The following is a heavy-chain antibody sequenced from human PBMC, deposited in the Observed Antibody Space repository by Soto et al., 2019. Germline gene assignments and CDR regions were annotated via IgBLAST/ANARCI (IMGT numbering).Heavy chain of an antibody. D-gene: IGHD3-10*01. CDR1: GGSISSGGYY. V-gene: IGHV4-31*03. CDR3: ARQGQGMVRGAPYYFDY. Sequence: SETLSLTCTVSGGSISSGGYYWSWIRQHPGKGLEWIGYIYYSGSTYYNPSLKSRVTISVDTSKNQFSLKLSSVTAADTAVYYCARQGQGMVRGAPYYFDYWGQGPLVTVSS. CDR2: IYYSGST. J-gene: IGHJ4*02.